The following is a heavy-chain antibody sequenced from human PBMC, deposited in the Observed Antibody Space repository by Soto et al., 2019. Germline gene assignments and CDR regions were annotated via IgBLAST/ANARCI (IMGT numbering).Heavy chain of an antibody. Sequence: QVPLVQSGAEVKKPGASVKVSCKASGYSFTNYGFSWVRQAPGQGLEWMGWINGYNGNTNYAPKLQGRITMTTDTSTSTAYMELGSLTSDDTAVYFCAASTATSSLWGQGTLVTVSS. D-gene: IGHD1-1*01. J-gene: IGHJ4*02. CDR2: INGYNGNT. V-gene: IGHV1-18*01. CDR1: GYSFTNYG. CDR3: AASTATSSL.